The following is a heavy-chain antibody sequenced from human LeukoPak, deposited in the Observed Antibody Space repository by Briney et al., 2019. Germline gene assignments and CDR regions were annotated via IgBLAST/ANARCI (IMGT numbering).Heavy chain of an antibody. D-gene: IGHD3-10*01. CDR2: FDTEDGET. CDR3: ATMDLITMVRGVITNWFDP. CDR1: GYTLTELS. V-gene: IGHV1-24*01. Sequence: GASVAVSCKVSGYTLTELSMHWVRQAPGKGLQWMGGFDTEDGETIYAQKFQGRVTMTEDTSTDTAYMELSSLRSEDTAVYYCATMDLITMVRGVITNWFDPWGQGTLVTVSS. J-gene: IGHJ5*02.